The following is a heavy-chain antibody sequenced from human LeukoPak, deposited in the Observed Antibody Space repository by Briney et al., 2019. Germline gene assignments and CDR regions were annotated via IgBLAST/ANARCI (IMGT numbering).Heavy chain of an antibody. Sequence: ASEKVSCKASGYTFSSFDINWVRQATGQGLEWMGWMNPNTGNTGYAQKLQGRFTITRDTSMSTAYMELSSLRSEDTAVYYCARGRGQWGRTFDYWGQGTLVTVSS. CDR3: ARGRGQWGRTFDY. J-gene: IGHJ4*02. CDR1: GYTFSSFD. V-gene: IGHV1-8*01. CDR2: MNPNTGNT. D-gene: IGHD3-10*01.